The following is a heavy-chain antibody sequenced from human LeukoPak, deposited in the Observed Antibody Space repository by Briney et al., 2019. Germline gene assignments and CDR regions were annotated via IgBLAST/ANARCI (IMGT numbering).Heavy chain of an antibody. CDR3: AKEVVGLRYYMDV. Sequence: SETLSLTCTVSRGSISSHYWSWIRQPPGKGLEWIGYIHISGRTNSNPALKSRLTISVDTSKNQLSQKLTSVTVADTAVYYCAKEVVGLRYYMDVWGKGTTVTVSS. V-gene: IGHV4-59*11. CDR1: RGSISSHY. D-gene: IGHD1-26*01. CDR2: IHISGRT. J-gene: IGHJ6*03.